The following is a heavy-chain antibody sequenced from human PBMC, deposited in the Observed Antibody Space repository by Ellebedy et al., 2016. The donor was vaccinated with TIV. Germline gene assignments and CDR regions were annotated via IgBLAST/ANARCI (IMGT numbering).Heavy chain of an antibody. D-gene: IGHD3-10*01. J-gene: IGHJ4*02. CDR2: IDPSGRT. CDR3: TRELHGSGSYHFDY. V-gene: IGHV1-46*01. Sequence: AASVKVSCKTSDDTFSNYLIHWVRQAPGQGLQWMGVIDPSGRTYYAQNLQGRVTMARDTATTTVHMDLSRLTFEDTAVYYCTRELHGSGSYHFDYWGQGTLVTVSS. CDR1: DDTFSNYL.